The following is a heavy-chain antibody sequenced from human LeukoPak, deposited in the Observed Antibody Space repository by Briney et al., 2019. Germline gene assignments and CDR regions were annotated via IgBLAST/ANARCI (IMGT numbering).Heavy chain of an antibody. J-gene: IGHJ4*02. Sequence: SETLSLTCAVYGGSFSGYYWGWIRQPPGKGLEWVGNIYYSGSTYYNPSLKGRVTIFVDTSKNQFSLKLSSVTAADTAVYYCATTRRNYDYVWGSYRSHFDYWGQGTLVTVSS. V-gene: IGHV4-34*01. CDR2: IYYSGST. D-gene: IGHD3-16*02. CDR1: GGSFSGYY. CDR3: ATTRRNYDYVWGSYRSHFDY.